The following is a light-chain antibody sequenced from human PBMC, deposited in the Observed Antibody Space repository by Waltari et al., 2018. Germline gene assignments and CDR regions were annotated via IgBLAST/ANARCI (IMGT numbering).Light chain of an antibody. J-gene: IGKJ1*01. Sequence: EIVLTQSPGTLSLSPGERATLSCRASQSVSSSYLAWYHQKPGQAPSVLIHGASNRATGIPDRFSGSGSGTDFTLTISRLEPEDVAVYYCQQYGSSPWTFGQGTKVEIK. CDR3: QQYGSSPWT. CDR2: GAS. CDR1: QSVSSSY. V-gene: IGKV3-20*01.